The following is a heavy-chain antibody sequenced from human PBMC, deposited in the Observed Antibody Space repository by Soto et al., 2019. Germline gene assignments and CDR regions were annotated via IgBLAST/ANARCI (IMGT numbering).Heavy chain of an antibody. Sequence: GGSLRLSCAASGFNFSSYNMHWVRRAPGKGLEWVALILHDGSNEYYADSVKGRFTISRDNSKNTLYLQMKSLRAEDTAVYYCXKSRDGYSFYFYYGMDVWGQGTTVTVSS. D-gene: IGHD4-4*01. V-gene: IGHV3-30*18. J-gene: IGHJ6*02. CDR1: GFNFSSYN. CDR2: ILHDGSNE. CDR3: XKSRDGYSFYFYYGMDV.